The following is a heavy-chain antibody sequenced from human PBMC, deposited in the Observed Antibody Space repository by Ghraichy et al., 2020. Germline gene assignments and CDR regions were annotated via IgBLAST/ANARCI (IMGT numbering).Heavy chain of an antibody. J-gene: IGHJ3*02. CDR2: IYYSGST. Sequence: SETLSLTCTVSGGSISSYYWSWIRQPPGKGLEWIGYIYYSGSTNYNPSLKSRVTISVDTSKNQFSLKLSSVTAADTAVYYCANSGAYGNDAFDIWGQGTMVTVSS. CDR3: ANSGAYGNDAFDI. D-gene: IGHD2-21*01. V-gene: IGHV4-59*01. CDR1: GGSISSYY.